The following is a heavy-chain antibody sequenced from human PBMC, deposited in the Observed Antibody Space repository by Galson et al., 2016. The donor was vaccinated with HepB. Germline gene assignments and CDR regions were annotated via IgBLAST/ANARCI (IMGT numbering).Heavy chain of an antibody. CDR2: VSKDGSNK. CDR3: ARSSLNWNYFDY. Sequence: SLRLSCAASGFSFSYYAIHWVRQPQGKGLEWVAMVSKDGSNKDYADSVKGRCIISRDNFKNTLSLQMNSLREEDTAVYYCARSSLNWNYFDYWGQGTLVTVSS. CDR1: GFSFSYYA. D-gene: IGHD1-1*01. J-gene: IGHJ4*02. V-gene: IGHV3-30-3*01.